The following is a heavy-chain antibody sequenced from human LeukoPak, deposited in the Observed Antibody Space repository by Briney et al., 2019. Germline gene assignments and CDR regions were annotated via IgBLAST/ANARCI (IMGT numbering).Heavy chain of an antibody. V-gene: IGHV5-51*01. CDR2: IYPTDSDT. J-gene: IGHJ4*02. D-gene: IGHD5-24*01. Sequence: GESLKISCKGSGYSFTTYWIGWVRQMPGKGLEGMGIIYPTDSDTRYSPSFQGQVTISADKSISTAYLQWSGLKASDTAMYYCARRGDGKEFDYWGQGTLVTVSS. CDR1: GYSFTTYW. CDR3: ARRGDGKEFDY.